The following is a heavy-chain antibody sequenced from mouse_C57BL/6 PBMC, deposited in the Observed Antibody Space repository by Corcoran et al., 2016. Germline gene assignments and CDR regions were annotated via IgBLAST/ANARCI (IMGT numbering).Heavy chain of an antibody. V-gene: IGHV9-3*01. D-gene: IGHD2-2*01. CDR3: AREGWLRRYYFDY. CDR1: GYTFTTYG. Sequence: QIQLVQSGPELKKPGETVKISCKASGYTFTTYGMSWVKQAPGKGLKWMGWINTYSGVPTYADDFKGRFAFSLETSASTAYLQINNLKNEDTATYFCAREGWLRRYYFDYWGQGTTLTVSS. J-gene: IGHJ2*01. CDR2: INTYSGVP.